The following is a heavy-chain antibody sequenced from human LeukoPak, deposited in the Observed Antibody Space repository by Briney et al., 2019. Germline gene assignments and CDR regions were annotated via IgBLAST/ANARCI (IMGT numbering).Heavy chain of an antibody. J-gene: IGHJ5*02. CDR3: ARVPHTP. D-gene: IGHD2-21*01. CDR1: GFTFSSYA. Sequence: PGGSLRLSCAASGFTFSSYAMHWVHQAPGKGLEWVAVISYDGSNKYYADSVKGRFTISRDNSKNTLYLQMNSLRAEDTAVCYCARVPHTPWGQGTLVTVSS. CDR2: ISYDGSNK. V-gene: IGHV3-30-3*01.